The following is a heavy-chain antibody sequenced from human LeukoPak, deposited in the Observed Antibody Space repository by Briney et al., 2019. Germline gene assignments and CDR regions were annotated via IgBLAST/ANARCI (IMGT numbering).Heavy chain of an antibody. CDR2: IYPKTGGT. Sequence: GASVTVSCEASGYTFTGYYLHWVRQAPGQGLEWMGWIYPKTGGTSYAQKFQGRVTMTRDTSISTAYMELIGLRSDDTAVYYCAGPWDQVGFDPWGQGTLVSVSS. V-gene: IGHV1-2*02. D-gene: IGHD1-26*01. J-gene: IGHJ5*02. CDR3: AGPWDQVGFDP. CDR1: GYTFTGYY.